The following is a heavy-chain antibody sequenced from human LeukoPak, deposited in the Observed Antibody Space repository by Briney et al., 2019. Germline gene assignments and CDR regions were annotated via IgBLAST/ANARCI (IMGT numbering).Heavy chain of an antibody. D-gene: IGHD5-18*01. CDR3: TIYGYSYGYGY. V-gene: IGHV3-73*01. Sequence: GGSLRLSCAASGFTFSGSAMHWVRQASGKGLEWVGRIRSKADSYATAYAASVKGRFTISRDDSKNTAYLQMNSLKTEDTAVYYCTIYGYSYGYGYWGQGTLVTVSS. CDR1: GFTFSGSA. J-gene: IGHJ4*02. CDR2: IRSKADSYAT.